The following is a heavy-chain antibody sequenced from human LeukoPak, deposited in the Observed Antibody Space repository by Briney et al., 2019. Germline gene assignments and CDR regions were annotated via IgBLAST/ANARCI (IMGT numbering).Heavy chain of an antibody. Sequence: GGNLRLSCAASGFTFSSYSMKWVREATGKGQEWVSYISSRRSTIYYADSVKGRFTISRHNAKNSLYLQMTSLRDEDTAVYYCAYVSIAARPHDAFDIWGQGTMVTVSS. D-gene: IGHD6-6*01. V-gene: IGHV3-48*02. CDR1: GFTFSSYS. CDR3: AYVSIAARPHDAFDI. J-gene: IGHJ3*02. CDR2: ISSRRSTI.